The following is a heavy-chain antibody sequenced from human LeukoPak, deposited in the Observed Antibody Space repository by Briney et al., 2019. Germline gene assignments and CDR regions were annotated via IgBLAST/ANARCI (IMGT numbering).Heavy chain of an antibody. Sequence: GGSLRLSCAASGFTFSSYGMHWVRQAPGKGLEWVGRIKSKGDGGTTDYAAPVKGRFTMSRDDSQSTLYLQMNSLKVEDTAIYYCSTDWYDYWGQGTLVTVSS. D-gene: IGHD6-13*01. CDR2: IKSKGDGGTT. CDR3: STDWYDY. V-gene: IGHV3-15*01. CDR1: GFTFSSYG. J-gene: IGHJ4*02.